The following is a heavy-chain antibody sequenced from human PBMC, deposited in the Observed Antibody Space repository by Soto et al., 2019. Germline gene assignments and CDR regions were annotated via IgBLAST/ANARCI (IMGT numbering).Heavy chain of an antibody. CDR3: ARDILLWFGELPPRAHDAFDI. D-gene: IGHD3-10*01. V-gene: IGHV4-31*03. Sequence: QVQLQESSPGLVKPSQTLSLTCTVSGGSISSGGYFWSWIRQHPGKGLEWIGDINYSGSTYSNPSLKSRVTISVDTSKNQFSLKLSSVTAADTAVYYCARDILLWFGELPPRAHDAFDIWGQGTMVTVSS. J-gene: IGHJ3*02. CDR2: INYSGST. CDR1: GGSISSGGYF.